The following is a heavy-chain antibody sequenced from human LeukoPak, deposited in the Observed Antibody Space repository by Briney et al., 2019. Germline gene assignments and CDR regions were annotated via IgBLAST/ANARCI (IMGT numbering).Heavy chain of an antibody. CDR3: AKAYYDSSGYAYFDY. J-gene: IGHJ4*02. D-gene: IGHD3-22*01. CDR1: GFTFSSYG. Sequence: PGGSLRLSCAASGFTFSSYGMHWVRQAPGKGVEWVAFIRYDGSNKYYADSVKGRFTISRDNSKNTLYLQMNSLRAEDTAVYYCAKAYYDSSGYAYFDYWGQGTLVTVSS. CDR2: IRYDGSNK. V-gene: IGHV3-30*02.